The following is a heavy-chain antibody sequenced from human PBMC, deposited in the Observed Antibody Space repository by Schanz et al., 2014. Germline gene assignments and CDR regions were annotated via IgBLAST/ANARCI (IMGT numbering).Heavy chain of an antibody. Sequence: EVELVESGGGLVQPGGSLRLSCAASGFTFSTYWMSWVRQAPGKGLEWVANIKKDGSEKYYVDSVKGRFTISRDNAKNSLYLQMNSLRHEDTALYYCAVLAYHRSSSWWGQGTLVTVSS. CDR3: AVLAYHRSSSW. CDR1: GFTFSTYW. CDR2: IKKDGSEK. J-gene: IGHJ4*02. V-gene: IGHV3-7*01. D-gene: IGHD2-21*01.